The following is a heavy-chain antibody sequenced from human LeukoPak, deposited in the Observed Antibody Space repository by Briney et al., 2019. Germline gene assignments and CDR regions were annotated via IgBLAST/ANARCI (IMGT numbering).Heavy chain of an antibody. J-gene: IGHJ4*02. D-gene: IGHD4-17*01. CDR2: IYPGDSDT. CDR1: GYSFTSYW. CDR3: ARGGADDYGETFPLDY. Sequence: GESLKISCKGSGYSFTSYWIAWVRQMPGKGLEWMGIIYPGDSDTRYSPSFQGQVTISADKSISTAYLQWSSLKASDTAIYYCARGGADDYGETFPLDYWGQGTLVTVSS. V-gene: IGHV5-51*01.